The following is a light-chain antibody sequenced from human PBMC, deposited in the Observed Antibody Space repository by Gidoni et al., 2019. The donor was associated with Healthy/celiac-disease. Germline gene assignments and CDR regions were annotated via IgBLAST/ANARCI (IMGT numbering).Light chain of an antibody. CDR3: AAWDDSLSGWV. V-gene: IGLV1-47*01. J-gene: IGLJ3*02. CDR2: RNN. Sequence: SALTQPPSSSRTPGHRVTLSCSGSSSNIGSNYVYWYQQLPGTAPKLLIYRNNQRPSGVPDRFSGSKSGTSASLAISGLRSEDEADYYCAAWDDSLSGWVFGGGTKLTVL. CDR1: SSNIGSNY.